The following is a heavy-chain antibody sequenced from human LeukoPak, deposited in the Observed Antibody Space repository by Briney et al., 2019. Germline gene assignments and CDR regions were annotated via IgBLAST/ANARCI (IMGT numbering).Heavy chain of an antibody. J-gene: IGHJ4*02. Sequence: GGSLRLSCAASGFTFSSYEMNWVRQAPGKGLEWVSYISSSGSTIYYADSVKGRFTISRDNAKNSLYLQMNSLRAEDTAVYYCAREVYSSSWSDFDYWGQGTLVTVSS. D-gene: IGHD6-13*01. V-gene: IGHV3-48*03. CDR1: GFTFSSYE. CDR3: AREVYSSSWSDFDY. CDR2: ISSSGSTI.